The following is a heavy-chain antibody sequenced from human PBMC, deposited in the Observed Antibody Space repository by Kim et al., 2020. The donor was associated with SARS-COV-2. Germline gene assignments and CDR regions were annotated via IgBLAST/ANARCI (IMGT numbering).Heavy chain of an antibody. J-gene: IGHJ4*02. D-gene: IGHD5-18*01. CDR1: GGTFSSYA. CDR2: IIPIFGTA. Sequence: SVKVSCKASGGTFSSYAISWVRQAPGQGLEWMGGIIPIFGTANYAQKFQGRVTITADESTSTAHMELSTLRSEDTAVYYCARSGYSYGPNFDYWGQGTL. V-gene: IGHV1-69*13. CDR3: ARSGYSYGPNFDY.